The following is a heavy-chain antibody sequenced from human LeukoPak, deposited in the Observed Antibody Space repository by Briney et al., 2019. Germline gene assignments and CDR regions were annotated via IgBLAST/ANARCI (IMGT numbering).Heavy chain of an antibody. Sequence: GGSLRLSCAASGFTFSSYAMHWVRQAPGKGLEWVAVISYDGSNKYYADSVKGRFTISRDNSKNTLYLQMNSLRAEDTAVYYCARDNPYYYDSSGYYVFAFDIWGQGTMVTVSS. D-gene: IGHD3-22*01. V-gene: IGHV3-30-3*01. CDR2: ISYDGSNK. J-gene: IGHJ3*02. CDR3: ARDNPYYYDSSGYYVFAFDI. CDR1: GFTFSSYA.